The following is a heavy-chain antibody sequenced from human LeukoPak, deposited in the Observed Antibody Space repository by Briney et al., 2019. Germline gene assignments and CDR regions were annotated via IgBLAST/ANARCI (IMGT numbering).Heavy chain of an antibody. J-gene: IGHJ4*02. CDR1: GYTFTGYY. V-gene: IGHV1-2*02. CDR2: INPNSGGT. D-gene: IGHD6-19*01. Sequence: ASVKVSCKASGYTFTGYYMHWVRQAPGQGLEWMGWINPNSGGTNYAQKFQGRVTMTRDTSISTAYMELSRLRSDDTAVYYCARAVSEDGSGWTVADYFDYWGQGTLVTVSS. CDR3: ARAVSEDGSGWTVADYFDY.